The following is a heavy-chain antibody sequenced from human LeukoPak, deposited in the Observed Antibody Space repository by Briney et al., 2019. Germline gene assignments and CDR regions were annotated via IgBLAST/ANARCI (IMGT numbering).Heavy chain of an antibody. V-gene: IGHV4-39*01. CDR1: GGSISSSSYY. CDR3: ARSGMTSFAFDI. J-gene: IGHJ3*02. CDR2: IYYSGST. Sequence: SETLSLTCTVSGGSISSSSYYWGWIRQPPGKGLEWIGSIYYSGSTYYNPSLKSRVTISVDTSKNQFSLKLSSVTAADTAVYYCARSGMTSFAFDIWGQGTMVTVSS.